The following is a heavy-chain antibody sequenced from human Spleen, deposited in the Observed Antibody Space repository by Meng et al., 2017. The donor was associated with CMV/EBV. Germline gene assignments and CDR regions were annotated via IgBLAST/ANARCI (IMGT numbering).Heavy chain of an antibody. Sequence: SGGTFSSYAISWVRQATGQGLEWMGGIIPIFGTANYAQKFQGRVTITTDESTSTAYMELSSLRSEDTAVYYCARDCSGGSCYDWFDPWGQGTLVTVSS. V-gene: IGHV1-69*05. D-gene: IGHD2-15*01. J-gene: IGHJ5*02. CDR3: ARDCSGGSCYDWFDP. CDR1: GGTFSSYA. CDR2: IIPIFGTA.